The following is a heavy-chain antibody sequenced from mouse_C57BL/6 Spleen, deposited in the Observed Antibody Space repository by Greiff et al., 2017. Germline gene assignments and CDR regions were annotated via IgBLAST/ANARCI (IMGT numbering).Heavy chain of an antibody. V-gene: IGHV1-82*01. D-gene: IGHD2-5*01. CDR3: ARSAYSNYAMDY. CDR1: GYAFSSSW. J-gene: IGHJ4*01. Sequence: VQLQQSGPELVKPGASVKISCKASGYAFSSSWMNWVKQRPGQGLEWIGRIYPGDGDTNYNGKFKGKATLTADKSSSTAYMQLSSLTSEDSAVYFCARSAYSNYAMDYGGQGTSVTVSS. CDR2: IYPGDGDT.